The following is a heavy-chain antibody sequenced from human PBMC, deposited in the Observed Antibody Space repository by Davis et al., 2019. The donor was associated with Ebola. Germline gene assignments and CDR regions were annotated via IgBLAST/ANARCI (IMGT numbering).Heavy chain of an antibody. J-gene: IGHJ4*02. CDR2: INHSGST. CDR1: GGSFSGYY. Sequence: MPGGSLRLSCAVYGGSFSGYYWSWIRQPPGKGLEWIGEINHSGSTNYNPSLKSRVTISVDTSKNQFSLKLSSVTAADTAVYYCARGPRDYYDSSGLDYWGQGTLVTVSS. D-gene: IGHD3-22*01. CDR3: ARGPRDYYDSSGLDY. V-gene: IGHV4-34*01.